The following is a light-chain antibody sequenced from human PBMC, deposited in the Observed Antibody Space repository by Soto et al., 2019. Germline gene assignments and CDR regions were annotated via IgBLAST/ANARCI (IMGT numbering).Light chain of an antibody. CDR1: SSDIGSDKL. Sequence: QSVLTQPASVSGSPGQSITISCPGTSSDIGSDKLVSWYQQHPGRAPKIIIYEAFKRPSGVSNRFSGSRSGNTASLTISGLRGEDEADYYCCSYAGSTTWVFGGGTKLTV. CDR2: EAF. J-gene: IGLJ3*02. V-gene: IGLV2-23*01. CDR3: CSYAGSTTWV.